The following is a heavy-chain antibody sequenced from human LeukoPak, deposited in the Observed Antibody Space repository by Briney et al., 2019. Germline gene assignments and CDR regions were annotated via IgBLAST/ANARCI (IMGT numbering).Heavy chain of an antibody. D-gene: IGHD2-21*02. V-gene: IGHV1-8*03. CDR3: ARVWVVTAVMDV. Sequence: ASVKVSCKASGYTFTSYDINWVRQATGQGLEWMGWMNPNSGNTGYAQKFQGRVTITRNTSISTAYMELSSLRSEDTAVYYCARVWVVTAVMDVWGKGTTVTVSS. CDR1: GYTFTSYD. J-gene: IGHJ6*03. CDR2: MNPNSGNT.